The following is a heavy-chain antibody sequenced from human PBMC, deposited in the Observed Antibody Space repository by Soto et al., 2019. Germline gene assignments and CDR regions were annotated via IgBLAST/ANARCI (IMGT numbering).Heavy chain of an antibody. V-gene: IGHV1-46*01. CDR1: GYTFTSYY. J-gene: IGHJ6*02. CDR3: ARDYDFWKYYGMDV. CDR2: INPSGGST. Sequence: QVQLVQSGAEVKKAGASVKVSCKASGYTFTSYYMHWVRQAPGQGLDWMGIINPSGGSTNYAQKFQGRATMTRDTSTSTVYMELSSLRPEDTAVYYCARDYDFWKYYGMDVWGQGTTVTVSS. D-gene: IGHD3-3*01.